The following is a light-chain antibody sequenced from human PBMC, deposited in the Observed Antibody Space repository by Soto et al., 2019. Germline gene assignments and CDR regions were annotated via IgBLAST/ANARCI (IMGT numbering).Light chain of an antibody. CDR2: DVA. CDR3: VSYTSSTTYV. CDR1: GSDVGGSNF. V-gene: IGLV2-14*03. J-gene: IGLJ1*01. Sequence: QSVLTQPASVSDSPGQSITISFTGTGSDVGGSNFVSWYQQHQGKPPKLIIYDVANRPSGVSNRFSGSKSGSTASLIISRLQTEDEADYYCVSYTSSTTYVFGTGTKVTVL.